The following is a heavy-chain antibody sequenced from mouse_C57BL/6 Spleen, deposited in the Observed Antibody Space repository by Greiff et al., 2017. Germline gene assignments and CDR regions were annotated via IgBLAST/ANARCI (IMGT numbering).Heavy chain of an antibody. CDR3: ARSNWDVRLCFDY. D-gene: IGHD4-1*01. J-gene: IGHJ2*01. Sequence: QVQLQQSGAELARPGASVKLSCKASGYTFTSYGISWVKQRTGQGLEWIGEIYPRSGNTYYNEKFKGKATLTADKSSSTAYMELRSLTSEDSAVYFCARSNWDVRLCFDYWGQGTTLTVSS. V-gene: IGHV1-81*01. CDR2: IYPRSGNT. CDR1: GYTFTSYG.